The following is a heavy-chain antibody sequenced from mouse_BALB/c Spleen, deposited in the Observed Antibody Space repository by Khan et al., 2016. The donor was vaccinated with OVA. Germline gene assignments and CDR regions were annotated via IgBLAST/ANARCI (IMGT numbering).Heavy chain of an antibody. CDR1: GYSFTGYY. CDR2: VNPNNGGT. CDR3: AMYHGYFDV. J-gene: IGHJ1*01. Sequence: EVQLQQSGPDLVKPGASVKISCKASGYSFTGYYIHWVKQSHGKSLEWIGRVNPNNGGTNSNQKFKGKAILTVDKSSNTAYMEPRSLTSEYSAVYSCAMYHGYFDVGGAGTTVTVSS. D-gene: IGHD1-1*01. V-gene: IGHV1-18*01.